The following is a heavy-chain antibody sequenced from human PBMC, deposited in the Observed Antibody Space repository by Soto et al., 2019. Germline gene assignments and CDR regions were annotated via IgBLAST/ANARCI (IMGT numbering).Heavy chain of an antibody. CDR3: ARGGPAARFDL. CDR2: MKPSTGDS. D-gene: IGHD6-13*01. Sequence: ASVKVSCKASGYTFITNDINCVRQASGQVLEWMGWMKPSTGDSGSDPDFQGRITMTRDTATSTAYMELSSLKFEDTAVYYCARGGPAARFDLWGQGSLVTVSS. V-gene: IGHV1-8*01. CDR1: GYTFITND. J-gene: IGHJ5*02.